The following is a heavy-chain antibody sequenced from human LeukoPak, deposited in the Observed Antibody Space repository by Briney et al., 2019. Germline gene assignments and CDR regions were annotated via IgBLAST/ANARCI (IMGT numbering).Heavy chain of an antibody. CDR1: GFIFNNFA. CDR3: AGLPGYDSYWYPGN. D-gene: IGHD2-8*02. CDR2: INFSGAST. V-gene: IGHV3-23*01. Sequence: GGSLRLSCAASGFIFNNFAFTWVRQVPGKGLEWVSAINFSGASTYYADSVKGRFTVSRDNSMDTLYLQMNSLRAEDTAVYYCAGLPGYDSYWYPGNWGQGTLVTVSS. J-gene: IGHJ4*02.